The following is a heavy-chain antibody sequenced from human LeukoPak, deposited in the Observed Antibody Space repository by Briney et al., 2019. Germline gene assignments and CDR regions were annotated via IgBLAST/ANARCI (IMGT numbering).Heavy chain of an antibody. D-gene: IGHD3-3*01. V-gene: IGHV4-59*01. Sequence: SETLSLTCSVSGASFSSYYWGWIRQSPGKGLEWLGYISDTGKTDYNPSLKSRGTLSLDTSKNRFSLRLTSVTAADTAVYYCVTGYYEPFDNWGQGTLVTVSS. J-gene: IGHJ4*02. CDR1: GASFSSYY. CDR2: ISDTGKT. CDR3: VTGYYEPFDN.